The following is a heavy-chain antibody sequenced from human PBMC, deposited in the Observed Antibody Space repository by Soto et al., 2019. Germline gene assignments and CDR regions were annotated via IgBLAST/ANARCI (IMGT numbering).Heavy chain of an antibody. CDR2: ISRDGGTK. V-gene: IGHV3-30*03. D-gene: IGHD2-8*02. Sequence: QVQLVEAGGGVVHPGRCLRLSCAVSGFTVSTYGMHWVRQAPGKGLEWVAVISRDGGTKFYADYVKGRFTISKDNSRNSLFLEMNSLRGDDMAIDYCTGAVASGYWGQGTLVTVSS. CDR3: TGAVASGY. CDR1: GFTVSTYG. J-gene: IGHJ4*02.